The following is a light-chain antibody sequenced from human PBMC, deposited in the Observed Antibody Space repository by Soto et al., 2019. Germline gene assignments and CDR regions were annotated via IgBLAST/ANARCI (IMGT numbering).Light chain of an antibody. CDR1: QSLSSN. J-gene: IGKJ1*01. Sequence: ETVMTQSPATLSVSPGERATLSCRASQSLSSNLAWYQHRPGQAPRLLIYRASTRAPGVPARFSGSGSGTEFTLTISSLQPEDFTVYSCLQYHNLWAFGQGTKVDIK. CDR2: RAS. V-gene: IGKV3-15*01. CDR3: LQYHNLWA.